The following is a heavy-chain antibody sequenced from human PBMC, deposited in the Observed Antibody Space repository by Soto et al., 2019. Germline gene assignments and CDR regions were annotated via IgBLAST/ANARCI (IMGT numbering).Heavy chain of an antibody. Sequence: SETLSLTCTVSGGSIRSGGYYWSWVRQNPRRGLEWIGNIYYSGNTYYNPSLKSRLTISVDTSKNQFSLNLSSVTAADTAVYYCARDRLIATAGTARHYFGLDVWGQGTTVTVSS. D-gene: IGHD6-13*01. CDR1: GGSIRSGGYY. J-gene: IGHJ6*02. V-gene: IGHV4-31*03. CDR3: ARDRLIATAGTARHYFGLDV. CDR2: IYYSGNT.